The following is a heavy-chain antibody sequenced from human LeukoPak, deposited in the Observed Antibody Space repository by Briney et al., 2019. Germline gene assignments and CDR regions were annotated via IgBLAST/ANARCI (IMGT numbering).Heavy chain of an antibody. CDR3: ARVLARGRGALKERLLYNNVYYDMDV. CDR2: VSTTSGNT. V-gene: IGHV1-8*01. D-gene: IGHD1-26*01. Sequence: RASVKVSCKASGYTFNMYDINWVRQTTGQGLEWMGWVSTTSGNTHYAQNFQGRVTMTWNSSITTAYMELSSLRSEDTAVFYCARVLARGRGALKERLLYNNVYYDMDVWGQGTTVTVSS. J-gene: IGHJ6*02. CDR1: GYTFNMYD.